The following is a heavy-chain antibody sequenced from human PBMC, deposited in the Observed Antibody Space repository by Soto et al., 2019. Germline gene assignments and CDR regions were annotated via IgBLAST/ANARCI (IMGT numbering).Heavy chain of an antibody. J-gene: IGHJ6*02. CDR1: GGSISSGGYY. D-gene: IGHD2-2*01. Sequence: QVQLQESGPGLVKPSQTLSLTCTVSGGSISSGGYYWSWIRQHPGKGLEWIGYIYYSGSTYYNPSLKRRVTISVDTSKNQFSLKLSSVTAADTAVYYCAGAGVVPTADGMDVWGQGTTVTVSS. V-gene: IGHV4-31*03. CDR2: IYYSGST. CDR3: AGAGVVPTADGMDV.